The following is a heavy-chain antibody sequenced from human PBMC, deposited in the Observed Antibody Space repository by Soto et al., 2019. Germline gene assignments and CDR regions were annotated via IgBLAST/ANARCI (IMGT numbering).Heavy chain of an antibody. CDR2: IWYDGSNK. CDR3: ARDRASRYCSGGSCSNWFDP. D-gene: IGHD2-15*01. V-gene: IGHV3-33*01. J-gene: IGHJ5*02. CDR1: GFTFSSYG. Sequence: QVQLVESGGGVVQPGRSLRLSCAASGFTFSSYGMHWVRQAPGKGLEWVAVIWYDGSNKYYADSVKGRFTISRDNSKNTLYLQMNSVRAEDTAVYYCARDRASRYCSGGSCSNWFDPWGQGTLVTVSS.